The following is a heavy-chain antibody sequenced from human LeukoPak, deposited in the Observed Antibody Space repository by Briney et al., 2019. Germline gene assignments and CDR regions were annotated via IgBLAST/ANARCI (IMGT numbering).Heavy chain of an antibody. D-gene: IGHD4-17*01. CDR1: GFTFINYA. CDR3: GRDPNGDYVGAFDM. CDR2: TKSSSRYA. J-gene: IGHJ3*02. Sequence: GGSLRLSCAASGFTFINYAMIWVRQAPGRGLEWVSATKSSSRYADYADSVRGRFTISRDDSKNMLYLEMNSLRAEDTAVYYCGRDPNGDYVGAFDMWGQGTLVTVSS. V-gene: IGHV3-23*01.